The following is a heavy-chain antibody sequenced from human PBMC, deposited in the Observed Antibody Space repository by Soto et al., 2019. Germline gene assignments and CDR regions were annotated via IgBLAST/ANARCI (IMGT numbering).Heavy chain of an antibody. D-gene: IGHD3-10*01. CDR3: ATYTSPYTAGSFDH. Sequence: VQLVESGGALVQSGGSLRLSCAASGLIFSDYYMSWVRQAPGKGLECLAYMSSTGTTIYYADSVRARFSISRDSAKKALILQMDYLTAEHTAHYYRATYTSPYTAGSFDHWGEGTLVTVSA. V-gene: IGHV3-11*01. J-gene: IGHJ4*02. CDR1: GLIFSDYY. CDR2: MSSTGTTI.